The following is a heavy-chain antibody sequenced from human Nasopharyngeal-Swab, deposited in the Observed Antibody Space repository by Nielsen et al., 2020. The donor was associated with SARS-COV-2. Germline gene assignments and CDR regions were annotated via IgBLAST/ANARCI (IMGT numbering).Heavy chain of an antibody. J-gene: IGHJ4*02. CDR2: IRYDGSNK. Sequence: GGSLRLPCAASGFTFSSYGMHWVRQAPGKGLEWVAFIRYDGSNKYYADSVKGRFTISRDNSKNTLYLQMNSLRAEDTAVYYCAKDGDRDGYGDFCLDYWGQGTLVTVSS. CDR3: AKDGDRDGYGDFCLDY. D-gene: IGHD4-17*01. V-gene: IGHV3-30*02. CDR1: GFTFSSYG.